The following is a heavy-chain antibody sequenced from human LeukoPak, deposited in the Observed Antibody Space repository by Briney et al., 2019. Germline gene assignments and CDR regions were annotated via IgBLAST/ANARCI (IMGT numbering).Heavy chain of an antibody. D-gene: IGHD6-19*01. CDR3: ARDTDSSGWYGGFCDY. CDR1: GGSISSSSYY. CDR2: IYYSGST. J-gene: IGHJ4*02. Sequence: SETLSLTCTVSGGSISSSSYYWGWIRQPPGKGLEWIGSIYYSGSTYYNPSLKSRVTISVDTSKNQFSLKLSSVTAADTAMYYCARDTDSSGWYGGFCDYWGQGTLVTVSS. V-gene: IGHV4-39*07.